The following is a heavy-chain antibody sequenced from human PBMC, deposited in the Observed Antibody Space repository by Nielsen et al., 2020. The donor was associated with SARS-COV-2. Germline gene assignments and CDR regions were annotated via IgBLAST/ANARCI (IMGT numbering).Heavy chain of an antibody. CDR2: ISSSSYT. J-gene: IGHJ6*02. D-gene: IGHD2-15*01. CDR1: GFTFSSYS. Sequence: GESLKISCAASGFTFSSYSMNWVRQAPGKGLEWVSYISSSSYTNYADSVKGRFTISRDNAKNSLYLQMNSLRAEDTAVYYCARAGIVVVVAYYGMDVWGQGTTVTVSS. CDR3: ARAGIVVVVAYYGMDV. V-gene: IGHV3-21*05.